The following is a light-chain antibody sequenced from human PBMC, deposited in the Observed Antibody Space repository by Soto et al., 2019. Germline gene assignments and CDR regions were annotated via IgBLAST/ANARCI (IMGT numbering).Light chain of an antibody. CDR2: GAS. Sequence: EIVVTDSPCTLSVSPGDRVTLSCRASQSVDINLAWYQQRAGQAPRLLVYGASTKATDMPGRFSGRGSGTEFTLTINNLQSEDFAVYYCQQYRNLPRTFGQGTKVDIK. CDR1: QSVDIN. J-gene: IGKJ1*01. CDR3: QQYRNLPRT. V-gene: IGKV3-15*01.